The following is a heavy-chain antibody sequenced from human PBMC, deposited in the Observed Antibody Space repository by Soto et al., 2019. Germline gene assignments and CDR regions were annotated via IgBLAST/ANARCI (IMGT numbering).Heavy chain of an antibody. CDR3: AKDGGIAVADHDAFDI. V-gene: IGHV3-30*18. J-gene: IGHJ3*02. D-gene: IGHD6-19*01. CDR1: GFTFSSYG. CDR2: ISYDGSNK. Sequence: GGSLRLSCAASGFTFSSYGMHWVRQAPGKGLEWVAVISYDGSNKYYADSVKGRFTISRDNSKNTLYLQMNSLRAEDTAVYYCAKDGGIAVADHDAFDIWGQGTMVTVSS.